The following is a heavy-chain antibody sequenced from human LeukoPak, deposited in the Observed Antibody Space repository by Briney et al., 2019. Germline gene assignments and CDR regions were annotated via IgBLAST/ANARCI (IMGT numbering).Heavy chain of an antibody. J-gene: IGHJ4*02. CDR1: GGSVSGYY. V-gene: IGHV4-4*07. D-gene: IGHD2-8*01. CDR3: ARGYCANSTCYNFDY. CDR2: ISTSGST. Sequence: SETLSLTCSVSGGSVSGYYWGWIRQPAGKGLEWIGRISTSGSTNYNPSLKSRVTISLDNSKNQFSLTLTSVTAADTAVYYCARGYCANSTCYNFDYWGQGTLVTVSS.